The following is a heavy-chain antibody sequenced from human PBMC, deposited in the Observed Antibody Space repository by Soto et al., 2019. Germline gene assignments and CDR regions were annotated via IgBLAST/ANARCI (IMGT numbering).Heavy chain of an antibody. CDR3: ARDRPEYYYDSSGYYPF. J-gene: IGHJ4*02. V-gene: IGHV3-66*01. CDR1: GFTVSSNY. Sequence: GGSLRFSCAASGFTVSSNYMSWVRQAPGKGLEWVSVIYSGGSTYYADSVKGRFTISRDNSKNTLYLQMNSLRAEDTAVYYCARDRPEYYYDSSGYYPFWGQGTLVTVSS. CDR2: IYSGGST. D-gene: IGHD3-22*01.